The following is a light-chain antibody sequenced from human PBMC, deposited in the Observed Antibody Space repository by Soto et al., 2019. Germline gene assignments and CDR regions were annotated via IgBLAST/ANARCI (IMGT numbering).Light chain of an antibody. Sequence: EFVLTQSPGTLSLSPGERATLSCRASQTVRNNYLAWYQQKPGQAPRLLIYDASSRATGIPDRFSGGGSGTDFTLTISSLEPEDFAVYYCQQRSNWPPFFGQGTRLEIK. J-gene: IGKJ5*01. CDR3: QQRSNWPPF. V-gene: IGKV3D-20*02. CDR1: QTVRNNY. CDR2: DAS.